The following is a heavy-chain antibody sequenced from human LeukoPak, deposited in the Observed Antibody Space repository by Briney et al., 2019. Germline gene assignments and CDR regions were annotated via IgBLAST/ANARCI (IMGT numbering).Heavy chain of an antibody. Sequence: GGSLRLSCAASGFTVSSNYMSWVRQAPGKGLEWVSVIYSGGGTYYADSVKGRFTISRDNSKNTLYLQMNSPRAEDTAVYYCARDKGTDLEAFDIWGQGTMVTVSS. CDR3: ARDKGTDLEAFDI. D-gene: IGHD1-1*01. CDR2: IYSGGGT. CDR1: GFTVSSNY. V-gene: IGHV3-53*01. J-gene: IGHJ3*02.